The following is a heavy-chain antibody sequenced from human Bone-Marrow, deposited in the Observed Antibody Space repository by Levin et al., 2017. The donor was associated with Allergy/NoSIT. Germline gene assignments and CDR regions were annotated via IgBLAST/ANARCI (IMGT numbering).Heavy chain of an antibody. D-gene: IGHD2-15*01. CDR3: VRAKHSFGHSADS. J-gene: IGHJ5*01. CDR1: GFTFGAYW. Sequence: QPGGSLRLSCATSGFTFGAYWMQWVRQAPGEGLMWVSRIAGDGGSAEYEDSVKGRFTVSRDNVKGTLYLQMNSLRAEDTAVYFCVRAKHSFGHSADSWGQGTLVTVSS. CDR2: IAGDGGSA. V-gene: IGHV3-74*03.